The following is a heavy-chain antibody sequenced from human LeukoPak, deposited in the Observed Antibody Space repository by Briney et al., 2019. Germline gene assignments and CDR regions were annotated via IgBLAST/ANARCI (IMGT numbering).Heavy chain of an antibody. CDR2: ISAYNGNT. V-gene: IGHV1-18*01. CDR1: GYTFTSYG. CDR3: ARDLVRGVIITPSPFDP. Sequence: ASVKVSCKASGYTFTSYGISWVRQAPGQGLEWMGWISAYNGNTNYAQKLQGRVTMTTDTSTSTAYMELRSLRSDDTAVYYCARDLVRGVIITPSPFDPWGQGTLVTVSS. D-gene: IGHD3-10*01. J-gene: IGHJ5*02.